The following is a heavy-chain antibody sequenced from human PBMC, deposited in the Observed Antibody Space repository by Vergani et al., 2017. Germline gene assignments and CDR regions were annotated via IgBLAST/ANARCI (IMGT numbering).Heavy chain of an antibody. CDR2: IYYSGST. J-gene: IGHJ2*01. D-gene: IGHD6-13*01. V-gene: IGHV4-59*01. CDR1: GGSISSYY. CDR3: ARGLGSSSGRYFDL. Sequence: QVQLQESGPGLVKPSETLSLTCTVSGGSISSYYWSWIRQPPGKGLEWIGYIYYSGSTHYNPSLKSRVTIAVDTSKNQFSLKLSSVTAADTAVYYCARGLGSSSGRYFDLWGRGTLVTVSS.